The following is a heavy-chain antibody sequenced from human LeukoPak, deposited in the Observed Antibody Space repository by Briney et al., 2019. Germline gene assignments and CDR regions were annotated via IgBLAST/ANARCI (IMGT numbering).Heavy chain of an antibody. V-gene: IGHV3-23*01. CDR3: ARHLGRAYRLGY. CDR1: GFTFSSYA. J-gene: IGHJ4*02. CDR2: ISGSGDGT. Sequence: GSLRLSCAASGFTFSSYAMSWVRQAPGKGLEWVSTISGSGDGTNYADSVKGRFTISRDNSKNTLYLQMNSLRAEDTAIYYCARHLGRAYRLGYWGQGTLVTVSS. D-gene: IGHD3-22*01.